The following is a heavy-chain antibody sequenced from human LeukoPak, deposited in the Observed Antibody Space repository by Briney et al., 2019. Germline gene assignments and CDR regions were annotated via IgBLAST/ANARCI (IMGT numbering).Heavy chain of an antibody. V-gene: IGHV4-59*08. D-gene: IGHD1-26*01. CDR2: IYYSGST. J-gene: IGHJ5*02. CDR3: ARGIVGATVGWFDP. CDR1: SGSINSYY. Sequence: SETLSLTCTVSSGSINSYYWTWIRQLPGKGLEWIGYIYYSGSTNYNPSLKSRVTISVDTSKNQFSLKLSSVTAADTAVYYCARGIVGATVGWFDPWGQGTLVTVSS.